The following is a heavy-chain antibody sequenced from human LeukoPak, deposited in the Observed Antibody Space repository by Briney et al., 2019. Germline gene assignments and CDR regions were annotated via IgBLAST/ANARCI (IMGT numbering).Heavy chain of an antibody. V-gene: IGHV1-8*02. J-gene: IGHJ6*03. CDR1: GYTFTSYD. CDR2: MNPNSGNT. Sequence: ASVKVSCKASGYTFTSYDINWVRQATGQGLEWMGWMNPNSGNTGYAQKFQGRVTMTRDTSISTAYMELSRLRSDDTAVYYCARDLRQLAKGAYYYYYMDVWGKGTTVTISS. D-gene: IGHD6-13*01. CDR3: ARDLRQLAKGAYYYYYMDV.